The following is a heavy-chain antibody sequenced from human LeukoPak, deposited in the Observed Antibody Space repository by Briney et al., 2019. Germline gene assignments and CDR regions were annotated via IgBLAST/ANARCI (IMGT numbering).Heavy chain of an antibody. CDR2: ITSSGYDT. Sequence: GGSLRLSCAASGFTFSTYAMSWVRQAPGKGLELVSSITSSGYDTYYRDSVKGRFTISRDNSENTLYLQMNSLRPEDTAMYYCAKDSRQTLAGTEDYWGRGTLVTVSS. CDR1: GFTFSTYA. CDR3: AKDSRQTLAGTEDY. V-gene: IGHV3-23*01. D-gene: IGHD6-19*01. J-gene: IGHJ4*02.